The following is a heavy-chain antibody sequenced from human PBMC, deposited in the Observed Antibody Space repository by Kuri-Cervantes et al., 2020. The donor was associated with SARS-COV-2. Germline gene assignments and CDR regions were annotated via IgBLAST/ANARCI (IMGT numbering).Heavy chain of an antibody. CDR1: GFTFSSYA. V-gene: IGHV3-23*01. CDR3: ASDRAGDTIFGVVIDY. Sequence: GESLKISCAASGFTFSSYAMSWVRQAPGKGLEWVSAISGSGGSTYYADSVKGRFTISRDNSKNTLYLQMNSLRAEDTAVYYCASDRAGDTIFGVVIDYWGQGTLVTVSS. J-gene: IGHJ4*02. CDR2: ISGSGGST. D-gene: IGHD3-3*01.